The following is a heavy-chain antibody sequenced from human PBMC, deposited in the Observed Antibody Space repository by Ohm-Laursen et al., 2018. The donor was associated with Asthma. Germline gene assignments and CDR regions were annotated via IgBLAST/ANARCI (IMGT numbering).Heavy chain of an antibody. D-gene: IGHD6-19*01. CDR1: GGTFSSYA. Sequence: SVKVSCKASGGTFSSYAISWVRQAPGQGLEWMGGIIPIFGTANYAQKFQGRVTITADKSTSTAYMELSSLRSEDTAVYYCARGPTSSGWDIGYFDYWGQGTLVTVSS. CDR3: ARGPTSSGWDIGYFDY. J-gene: IGHJ4*02. CDR2: IIPIFGTA. V-gene: IGHV1-69*06.